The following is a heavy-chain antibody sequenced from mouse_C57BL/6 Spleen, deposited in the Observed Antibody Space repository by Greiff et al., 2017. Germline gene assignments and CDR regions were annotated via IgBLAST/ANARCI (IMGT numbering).Heavy chain of an antibody. CDR3: ARRGGSSYVRGYFDY. Sequence: EVQLQQSGPELVKPGASVKISCKASGYTFTDYYMNWVKQSHGKSLEWIGDINPNNGGTSYNQKFKGKATLTVDKSSSTAYMELRSLTSEDSAVYYCARRGGSSYVRGYFDYWGQGTTLTVSS. D-gene: IGHD1-1*01. CDR1: GYTFTDYY. CDR2: INPNNGGT. J-gene: IGHJ2*01. V-gene: IGHV1-26*01.